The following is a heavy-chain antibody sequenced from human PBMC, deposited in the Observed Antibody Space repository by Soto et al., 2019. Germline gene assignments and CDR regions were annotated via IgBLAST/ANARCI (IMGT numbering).Heavy chain of an antibody. CDR1: GLTFSNYA. J-gene: IGHJ4*02. Sequence: GGSLRLFCATSGLTFSNYAMIWVRQAPGGGLEWVSSMSGSSSTTDYADSVRGRFTISRDRSKNTLYLQMSSLRAEDTALYYCAKNQERELPRVIDFWGQGTLVTVSS. V-gene: IGHV3-23*01. D-gene: IGHD1-7*01. CDR2: MSGSSSTT. CDR3: AKNQERELPRVIDF.